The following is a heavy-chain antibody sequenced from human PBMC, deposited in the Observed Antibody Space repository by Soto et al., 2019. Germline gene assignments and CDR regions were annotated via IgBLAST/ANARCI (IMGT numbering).Heavy chain of an antibody. CDR1: GGSISSDGNY. CDR2: IYYSGST. D-gene: IGHD3-10*01. V-gene: IGHV4-31*03. CDR3: ARARMVRGIIYYYGMDV. J-gene: IGHJ6*02. Sequence: QVQLQESGPGLVKSSQTLSLTCTVSGGSISSDGNYWSWIRQHPGKGLGWIGYIYYSGSTYYNPSLKSRVIISVDTSKNQFSLKLNSVTAADTAVYYCARARMVRGIIYYYGMDVWGQGTTVTVSS.